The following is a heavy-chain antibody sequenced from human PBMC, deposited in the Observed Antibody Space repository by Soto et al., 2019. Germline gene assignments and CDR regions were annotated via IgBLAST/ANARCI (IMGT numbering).Heavy chain of an antibody. D-gene: IGHD3-22*01. CDR2: IYYIGST. Sequence: QVQLQESGPGLVKPSETLSLTCTVSGGSISSYYWSWIRQPPGKGLEWIGYIYYIGSTNYNPSLKSRVTISVDTSKNQFSLKLSSVSAADTAVYYCARNYYDSSGYHDAFDIWGQGTVVTVSS. J-gene: IGHJ3*02. V-gene: IGHV4-59*01. CDR1: GGSISSYY. CDR3: ARNYYDSSGYHDAFDI.